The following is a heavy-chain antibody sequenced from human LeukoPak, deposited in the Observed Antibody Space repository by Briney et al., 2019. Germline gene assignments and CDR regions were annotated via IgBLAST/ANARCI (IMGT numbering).Heavy chain of an antibody. CDR2: IYYSGST. D-gene: IGHD3-9*01. Sequence: SETLSLTCTVSGGSFSSGSYYWSWIRQPPGKGLEWIGYIYYSGSTNYNPSLKSRVTISVDTSKNQFSLKLSSVTAADTAVYYCARDTGGYYDILTGYSYVKYFDYWGQGTLVTVSS. CDR1: GGSFSSGSYY. CDR3: ARDTGGYYDILTGYSYVKYFDY. J-gene: IGHJ4*02. V-gene: IGHV4-61*01.